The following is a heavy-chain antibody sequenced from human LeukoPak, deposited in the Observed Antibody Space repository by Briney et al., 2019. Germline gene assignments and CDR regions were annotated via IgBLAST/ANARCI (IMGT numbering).Heavy chain of an antibody. D-gene: IGHD3-22*01. CDR3: ARAYYESSAYRHAVYFDY. Sequence: ASVKVSCKASGGTFSSYAISWVRQAPGQGLEWMGGIIPIFGTANYAQKFQGRVTITADESTSTAYMELSSLRSEDTAVYYCARAYYESSAYRHAVYFDYWGQGTLVTVSS. CDR2: IIPIFGTA. V-gene: IGHV1-69*13. CDR1: GGTFSSYA. J-gene: IGHJ4*02.